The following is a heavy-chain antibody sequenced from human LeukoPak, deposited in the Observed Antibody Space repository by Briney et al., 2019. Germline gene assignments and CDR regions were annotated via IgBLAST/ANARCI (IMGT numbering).Heavy chain of an antibody. V-gene: IGHV1-2*02. D-gene: IGHD1-7*01. CDR2: INPNRRNT. CDR3: ARGARITGTNWVRLDYFDS. CDR1: GYNFYNYY. Sequence: GASVKVSCKASGYNFYNYYIQWLRQAPGQGLEWIGWINPNRRNTHYAQKFQDRVTMTRDASISTAYMELARLSSDDTAVYFCARGARITGTNWVRLDYFDSWGQGTLVTVSS. J-gene: IGHJ4*02.